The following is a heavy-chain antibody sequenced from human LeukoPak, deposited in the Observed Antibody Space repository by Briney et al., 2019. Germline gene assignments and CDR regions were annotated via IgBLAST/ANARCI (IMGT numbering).Heavy chain of an antibody. CDR2: ISSGGNT. CDR3: ATATLYYYYYMDV. J-gene: IGHJ6*03. D-gene: IGHD1-14*01. V-gene: IGHV3-53*01. CDR1: GFIVSSNY. Sequence: GGSLRLSCAASGFIVSSNYMSWVRQPPGKGLEWVSVISSGGNTYYADSVKGRFTISRDNSKNTVFLQMNSLRAEDTAVYYCATATLYYYYYMDVWGKGTTVTVSS.